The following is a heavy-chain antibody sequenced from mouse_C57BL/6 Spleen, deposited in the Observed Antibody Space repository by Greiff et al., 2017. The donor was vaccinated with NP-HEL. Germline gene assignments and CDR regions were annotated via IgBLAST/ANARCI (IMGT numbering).Heavy chain of an antibody. V-gene: IGHV3-6*01. CDR1: GYSITSGYY. D-gene: IGHD2-4*01. CDR2: ISYDGSN. CDR3: ARGRDYDEDYFDY. Sequence: EVKLVESGPGLVKPSQSLSLTCSVTGYSITSGYYWNWIRQFPGNKLEWMGYISYDGSNNYNPSLKNRISITRDTSKNQFFLKLNSVTTEDTATYYCARGRDYDEDYFDYWGQGTTLTVSS. J-gene: IGHJ2*01.